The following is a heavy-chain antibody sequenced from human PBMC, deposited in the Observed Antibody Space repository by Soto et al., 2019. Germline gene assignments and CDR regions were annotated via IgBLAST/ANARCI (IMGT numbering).Heavy chain of an antibody. J-gene: IGHJ4*02. V-gene: IGHV3-23*01. Sequence: EVQLLESGGGLVQPGGSLRLSCAAAGFTFTSYAMSWVRQAPGKGLEWVSTITGSGDTPYYADSVKGRFTISRDPSKNTLFLQMNGLRADDTAVYYCVTYISATLHSLHYWGQGTPVTVSS. CDR3: VTYISATLHSLHY. CDR1: GFTFTSYA. D-gene: IGHD6-25*01. CDR2: ITGSGDTP.